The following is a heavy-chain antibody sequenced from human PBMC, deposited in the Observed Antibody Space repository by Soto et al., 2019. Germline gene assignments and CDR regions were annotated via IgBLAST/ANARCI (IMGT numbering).Heavy chain of an antibody. V-gene: IGHV4-59*01. CDR1: GDSISTFY. J-gene: IGHJ4*02. Sequence: LSLTCTVSGDSISTFYWGWMRQSPGKELEWIGYVYYTGSTNYNPSLKSRVTISVDRSKNQFSLKLTSANAADTAVYYCARGRTVRNYADDSSDYFYFFDYWGQGTQVTVS. CDR2: VYYTGST. D-gene: IGHD3-22*01. CDR3: ARGRTVRNYADDSSDYFYFFDY.